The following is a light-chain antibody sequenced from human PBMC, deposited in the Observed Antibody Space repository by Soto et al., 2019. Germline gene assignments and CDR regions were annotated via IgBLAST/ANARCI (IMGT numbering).Light chain of an antibody. V-gene: IGLV2-14*01. J-gene: IGLJ1*01. CDR3: SSYTTSSALQV. CDR1: SSDVGAYNY. CDR2: DVT. Sequence: QSVLTQPASVSGPPGQSITISCTGTSSDVGAYNYVSWYQHHPGKAPRLVIYDVTNRPSGISDRFSGSKSGNTASLTISGLQADDEADYYCSSYTTSSALQVFGTGTKVTVL.